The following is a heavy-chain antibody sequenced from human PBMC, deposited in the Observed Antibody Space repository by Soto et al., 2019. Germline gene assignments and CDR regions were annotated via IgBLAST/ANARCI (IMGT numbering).Heavy chain of an antibody. CDR1: GYTFSRYA. D-gene: IGHD3-16*01. V-gene: IGHV1-3*05. CDR3: ARDGGPMDV. J-gene: IGHJ6*02. Sequence: QVQLVQSGAEEKKPGASVKVSCKASGYTFSRYAMHWVRQAPGQRLEWMGWINAGNGNRKYSQKFQGRVTITRDTPASKAYMELSSLRSEDTAVYYCARDGGPMDVWGQGTTVTVSS. CDR2: INAGNGNR.